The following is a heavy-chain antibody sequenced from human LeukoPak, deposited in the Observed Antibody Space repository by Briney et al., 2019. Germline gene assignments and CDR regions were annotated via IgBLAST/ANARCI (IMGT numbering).Heavy chain of an antibody. CDR2: IYYSGST. CDR1: GFTISSYY. V-gene: IGHV4-59*08. J-gene: IGHJ4*02. Sequence: AGTLSLTCTASGFTISSYYWSWIRQTPGKGLEWIGYIYYSGSTNYNPSIKRRVTISVDTSKNQFSLKLSSVTAADTAVYFCARHGASGSYLYYFDYWGQGTLVTVSS. D-gene: IGHD1-26*01. CDR3: ARHGASGSYLYYFDY.